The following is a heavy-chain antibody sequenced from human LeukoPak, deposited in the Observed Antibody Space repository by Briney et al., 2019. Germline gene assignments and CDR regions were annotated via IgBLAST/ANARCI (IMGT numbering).Heavy chain of an antibody. J-gene: IGHJ6*03. D-gene: IGHD3-10*01. V-gene: IGHV3-23*01. CDR3: TTAYYGSGMSGIYFYYMDA. Sequence: GGSLRLSCAASGFTFRKSAMTWVCQAPAKGLDSVSAISGSGDITYYADSVKGRFTISRDNSKHTLHLQMNNLRAEDTAFYYCTTAYYGSGMSGIYFYYMDAWGNGTTVTVSS. CDR2: ISGSGDIT. CDR1: GFTFRKSA.